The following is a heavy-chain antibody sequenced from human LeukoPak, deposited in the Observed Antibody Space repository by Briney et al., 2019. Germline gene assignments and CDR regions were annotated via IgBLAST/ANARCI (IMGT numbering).Heavy chain of an antibody. J-gene: IGHJ3*02. D-gene: IGHD6-25*01. CDR1: GFTFSSYA. CDR2: ISYDGSNK. V-gene: IGHV3-30*04. Sequence: GGSLRLSCAASGFTFSSYAMHWVRQAPGKGLEWVAVISYDGSNKYYADSVKGRFTISRDNSKNTLYLQMNSLRAEDTAVYYCARAASYAFDIWGQGTMVTVSS. CDR3: ARAASYAFDI.